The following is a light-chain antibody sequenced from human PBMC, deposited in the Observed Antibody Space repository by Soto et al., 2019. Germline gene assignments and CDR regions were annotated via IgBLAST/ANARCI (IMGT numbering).Light chain of an antibody. CDR3: QQRSSWPLT. Sequence: EIVLTQSPSTLSVSPGETATLSCRASQSVSSSLAWYQQKPGQTPRLLIYDASNRDTGIPARFSGSGSGTDFTLTVSSLQPEDFAVYYCQQRSSWPLTFGGGTKVEIK. CDR1: QSVSSS. J-gene: IGKJ4*01. V-gene: IGKV3-11*01. CDR2: DAS.